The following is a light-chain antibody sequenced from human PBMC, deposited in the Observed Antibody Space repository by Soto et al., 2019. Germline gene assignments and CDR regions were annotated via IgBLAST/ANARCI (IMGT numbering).Light chain of an antibody. Sequence: QSVLTQPPSVSAAPGRTVTISCSGSSSNIGNSFVSWYQQLPGTAPRLLIYDNNERPSGIPDRFSGSKSGTSATLGITGLQTGDEADYYCGAWDGGLSAFVFGTGTNLTVL. V-gene: IGLV1-51*01. CDR1: SSNIGNSF. CDR2: DNN. CDR3: GAWDGGLSAFV. J-gene: IGLJ1*01.